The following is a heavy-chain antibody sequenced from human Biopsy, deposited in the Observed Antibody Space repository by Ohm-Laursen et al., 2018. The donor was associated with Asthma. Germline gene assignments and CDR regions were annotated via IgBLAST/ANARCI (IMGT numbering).Heavy chain of an antibody. V-gene: IGHV3-9*01. D-gene: IGHD3-22*01. CDR2: ISWNSATI. CDR3: AKVRSDWVITESFDY. J-gene: IGHJ4*02. Sequence: SLRLSCAASGFKFDEYTMHWVQQAPGKGLEWVSGISWNSATIGYADSVEGRFTISRDNAKNSVFLHMDSLRPEDTAFYYCAKVRSDWVITESFDYWGQGVLVTASS. CDR1: GFKFDEYT.